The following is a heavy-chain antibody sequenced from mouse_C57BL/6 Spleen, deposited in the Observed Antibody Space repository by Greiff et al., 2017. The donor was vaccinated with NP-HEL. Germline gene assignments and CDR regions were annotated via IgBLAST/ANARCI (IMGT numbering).Heavy chain of an antibody. V-gene: IGHV1-55*01. CDR1: GYTFTSYW. Sequence: VQLQQPGAELVKPGASVKMSCKASGYTFTSYWITWVKQRPGQGLAWIGDIYPGSGSTNYNEKFKSKATLTVDTSSSTAYMQLSSLTSEDSAVYYCARRGGAQAPFAYWGQGTLVTVSA. D-gene: IGHD3-2*02. CDR3: ARRGGAQAPFAY. CDR2: IYPGSGST. J-gene: IGHJ3*01.